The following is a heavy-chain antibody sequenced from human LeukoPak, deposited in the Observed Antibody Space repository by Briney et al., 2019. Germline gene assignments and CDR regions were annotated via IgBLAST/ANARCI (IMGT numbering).Heavy chain of an antibody. CDR2: IIPIFGTA. Sequence: SVNVSFKASGGTFSSYAISWVRQAPGQGLEWMGGIIPIFGTANYAQKFQGRVTITTDESTSTAYMELSSLRSEDTAVYYCASLQEVGATGVADYWGQGTLVTVSS. V-gene: IGHV1-69*05. J-gene: IGHJ4*02. D-gene: IGHD1-26*01. CDR1: GGTFSSYA. CDR3: ASLQEVGATGVADY.